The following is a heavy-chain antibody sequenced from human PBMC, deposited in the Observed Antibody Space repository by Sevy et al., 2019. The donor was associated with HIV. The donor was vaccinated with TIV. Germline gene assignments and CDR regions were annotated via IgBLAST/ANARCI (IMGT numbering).Heavy chain of an antibody. J-gene: IGHJ6*02. CDR3: AKVVVPADIDPFYYYAYGMDV. Sequence: GGSLRLSCAASGFTFSNYAINWVRQAPGKGLEWVSRISGSGDSTFYADSVKGRFTISRDNSKNTVQLQMNSLGAEDTAVYYCAKVVVPADIDPFYYYAYGMDVWGQGTTVNVSS. CDR2: ISGSGDST. D-gene: IGHD2-2*01. V-gene: IGHV3-23*01. CDR1: GFTFSNYA.